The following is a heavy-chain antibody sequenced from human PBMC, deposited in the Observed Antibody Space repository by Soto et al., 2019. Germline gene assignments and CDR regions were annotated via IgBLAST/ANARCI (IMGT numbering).Heavy chain of an antibody. J-gene: IGHJ3*01. CDR2: VYGDGDK. CDR1: GISLTTSGEG. Sequence: QIALKESGPTLVKPTQTLTLTCTFSGISLTTSGEGVGWVRQPPGKGLEWVALVYGDGDKRYLTSLKSRLTISKDTSKNQVVLTMTNMDPVDTGTYVCAHNIGGDYVYGFDFWGQGTKVTVSS. D-gene: IGHD3-16*01. V-gene: IGHV2-5*02. CDR3: AHNIGGDYVYGFDF.